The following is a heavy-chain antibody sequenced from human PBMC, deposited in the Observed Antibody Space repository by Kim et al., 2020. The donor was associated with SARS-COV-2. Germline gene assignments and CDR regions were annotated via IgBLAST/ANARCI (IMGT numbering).Heavy chain of an antibody. CDR3: AKDSDSYGPSYFDY. V-gene: IGHV3-23*01. Sequence: ADSVKGRFHNSRDNSKNALYLQMNSLRAEDAAVYYCAKDSDSYGPSYFDYWGQGTLVTVSS. J-gene: IGHJ4*02. D-gene: IGHD5-18*01.